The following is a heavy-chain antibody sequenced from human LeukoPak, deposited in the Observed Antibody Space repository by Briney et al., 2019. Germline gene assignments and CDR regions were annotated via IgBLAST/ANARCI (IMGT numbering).Heavy chain of an antibody. V-gene: IGHV3-7*01. CDR2: MKQDGSDK. Sequence: GGSLRLSCAASGFTFSRYWMSWVRQAPGKGPEWVANMKQDGSDKYYVDSVKGRFTISRDNAKNSLYLQMNSLRVEDTAVYYCARDSGYDSSGYLARLSPYYFDYWGQGTLVTVSS. CDR3: ARDSGYDSSGYLARLSPYYFDY. D-gene: IGHD3-22*01. CDR1: GFTFSRYW. J-gene: IGHJ4*02.